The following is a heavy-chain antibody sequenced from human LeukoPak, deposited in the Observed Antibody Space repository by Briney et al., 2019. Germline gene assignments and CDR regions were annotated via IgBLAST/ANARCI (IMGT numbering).Heavy chain of an antibody. J-gene: IGHJ4*02. V-gene: IGHV3-7*05. CDR2: IKQDGSEK. CDR3: ASFPPLYYFDY. Sequence: GGSLRLSCAASGFTFSSYWMSWVRQAPGRGLEWVANIKQDGSEKYYVDSVKGRFTISRDNAKNSLYLQMNSLRAEDTAVYYCASFPPLYYFDYWGQGTLVTVSS. CDR1: GFTFSSYW.